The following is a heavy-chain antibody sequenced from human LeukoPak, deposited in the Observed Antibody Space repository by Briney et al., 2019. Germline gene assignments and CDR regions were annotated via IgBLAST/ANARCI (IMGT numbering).Heavy chain of an antibody. J-gene: IGHJ3*02. D-gene: IGHD1-14*01. CDR2: ISGSGGST. CDR1: GFTFSSYA. CDR3: AKSPGRGVPHNDAFDI. V-gene: IGHV3-23*01. Sequence: GGSLRLSCAASGFTFSSYAMSWVRQAPGKGLEWVSAISGSGGSTYYADSVKGRFTISRDNSKNTLYLQMNSLRAEDTAVYYCAKSPGRGVPHNDAFDIWGQGTMVTVSS.